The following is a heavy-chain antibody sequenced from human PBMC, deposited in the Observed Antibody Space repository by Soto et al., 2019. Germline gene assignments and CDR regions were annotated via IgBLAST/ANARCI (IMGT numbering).Heavy chain of an antibody. CDR3: ARVHSSSYHYFDY. CDR1: GGSFSGYY. CDR2: INHSGST. V-gene: IGHV4-34*01. J-gene: IGHJ4*02. Sequence: SETLSLTCTVYGGSFSGYYWTWIRQPPGTGLEWIGEINHSGSTNYNPSLKSRVTISVDTSKNQFSLKLTSVTAADTAVYFCARVHSSSYHYFDYWGQGTLVTV. D-gene: IGHD3-22*01.